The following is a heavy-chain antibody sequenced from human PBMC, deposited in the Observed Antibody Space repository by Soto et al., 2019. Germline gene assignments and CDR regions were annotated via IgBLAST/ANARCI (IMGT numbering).Heavy chain of an antibody. CDR1: GYTFTSYY. CDR3: ARDPTGITGTPGYPDY. J-gene: IGHJ4*02. D-gene: IGHD1-20*01. V-gene: IGHV1-46*01. Sequence: ASVKVSCKASGYTFTSYYMHWVRQAPGQGLEWMGIINPSGGSTSYAQKFQGRVTMTRDTSTSTVYMELSSLRSEDTAVYYCARDPTGITGTPGYPDYWGQGTLVTVSS. CDR2: INPSGGST.